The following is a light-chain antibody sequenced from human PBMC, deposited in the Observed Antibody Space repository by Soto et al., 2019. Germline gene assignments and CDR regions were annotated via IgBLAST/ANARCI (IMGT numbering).Light chain of an antibody. CDR3: QQYGSSPWT. J-gene: IGKJ1*01. Sequence: EIVLTQSPGTLSLSPGDRATLSCRASQTVSSSYLAWYQQKPGQAPRLLIYGASSRATGIPDRFSGSGSGTDFTLTISRLEPEDFAEYYCQQYGSSPWTFGQGTKVEIK. V-gene: IGKV3-20*01. CDR1: QTVSSSY. CDR2: GAS.